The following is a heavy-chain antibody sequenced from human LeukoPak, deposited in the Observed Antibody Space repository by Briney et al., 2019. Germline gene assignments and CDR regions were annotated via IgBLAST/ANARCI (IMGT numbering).Heavy chain of an antibody. CDR2: INPNSGGT. Sequence: ASVKVSCKASGYTFTGYYVHWVRQAPGQGLEWMGWINPNSGGTNYAQKFQGRVTMTRDTSISTAYMELSRLRSDDTAVYYCAMTNYDYVWGSYRQGAFDIWGQGTTVTVSS. V-gene: IGHV1-2*02. D-gene: IGHD3-16*02. J-gene: IGHJ3*02. CDR1: GYTFTGYY. CDR3: AMTNYDYVWGSYRQGAFDI.